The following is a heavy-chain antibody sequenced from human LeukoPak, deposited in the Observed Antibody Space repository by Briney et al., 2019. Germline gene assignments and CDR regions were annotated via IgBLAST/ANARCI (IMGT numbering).Heavy chain of an antibody. D-gene: IGHD6-19*01. V-gene: IGHV3-74*01. CDR3: TRGAYSSGPFDP. Sequence: GGSLRLSCAASGFSFSSYWMHWVRQAPGKGLVWVSRINSDGSSTSYADSVKGRFTISRDNAKNMLYLQMSSLRAEDTAVYYCTRGAYSSGPFDPWGQGTLVTVSS. CDR2: INSDGSST. J-gene: IGHJ5*02. CDR1: GFSFSSYW.